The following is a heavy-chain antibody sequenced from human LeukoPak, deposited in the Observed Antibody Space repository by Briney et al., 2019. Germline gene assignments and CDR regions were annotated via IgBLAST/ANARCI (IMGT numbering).Heavy chain of an antibody. CDR2: ISGSGGST. D-gene: IGHD1-1*01. CDR1: GFTFSSYA. V-gene: IGHV3-23*01. CDR3: ARRLEVRSYYYYYGMDV. Sequence: GGSLRLSCAASGFTFSSYAMSWVRQAPGKGLEWVSAISGSGGSTYYADSVKGRFTISRDNSKNTLYLQMNSLRAEDTAVYYCARRLEVRSYYYYYGMDVWGQGTTVTVSS. J-gene: IGHJ6*02.